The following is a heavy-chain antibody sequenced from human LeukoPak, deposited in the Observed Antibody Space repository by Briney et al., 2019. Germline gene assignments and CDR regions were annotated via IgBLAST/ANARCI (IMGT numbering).Heavy chain of an antibody. CDR3: ARGSSGGYYYYGMDV. J-gene: IGHJ6*04. CDR2: IIPIFGTA. V-gene: IGHV1-69*13. D-gene: IGHD5-12*01. Sequence: ASVKVSCTASGGTFSSYAISWVRQAPGQGLEWMAGIIPIFGTANYAQKFQGRVTITADESTSTAYMELSSLRSEDTAVYYCARGSSGGYYYYGMDVWGKGTTVTVSS. CDR1: GGTFSSYA.